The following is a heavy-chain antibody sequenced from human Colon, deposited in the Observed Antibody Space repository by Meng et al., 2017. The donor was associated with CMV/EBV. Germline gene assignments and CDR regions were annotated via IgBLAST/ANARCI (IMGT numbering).Heavy chain of an antibody. CDR2: VTPDGGAT. D-gene: IGHD3-16*01. CDR3: AVGAFSANSRAVHY. Sequence: ESLKISCAASGFTFSYYWMHWVRQVAGKGLEWLSRVTPDGGATSIADSVKGRFIISRDNAKTTLYLQMNNLRPEDTAVYYCAVGAFSANSRAVHYWGQGTLVTVSS. CDR1: GFTFSYYW. V-gene: IGHV3-74*01. J-gene: IGHJ4*02.